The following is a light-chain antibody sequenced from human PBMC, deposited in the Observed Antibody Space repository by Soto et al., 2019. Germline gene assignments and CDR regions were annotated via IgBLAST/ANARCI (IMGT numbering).Light chain of an antibody. CDR1: SSDVGSSDL. Sequence: QSALTQPASGSGSPGQSITIPCTGISSDVGSSDLVSWYQQHPGRAPKLMIYEASKRPSGVSNRFSGSKSGNTASLTISGLQAEDEADYYCCSYSGSITWVFGGGTKLTVL. CDR3: CSYSGSITWV. CDR2: EAS. J-gene: IGLJ3*02. V-gene: IGLV2-23*01.